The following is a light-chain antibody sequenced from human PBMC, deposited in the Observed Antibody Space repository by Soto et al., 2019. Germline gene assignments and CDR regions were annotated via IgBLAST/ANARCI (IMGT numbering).Light chain of an antibody. CDR3: QQYNSYV. J-gene: IGKJ3*01. V-gene: IGKV1-5*03. CDR1: QSIGNW. Sequence: DVQMTQTPSSLSASVGDRVILTCRASQSIGNWLAWYQQKPGKAPKLLIYKASSLESGVPTRFSGSGSGTDSTLTISSLQPEDFATYYCQQYNSYVFGPGTKVDIK. CDR2: KAS.